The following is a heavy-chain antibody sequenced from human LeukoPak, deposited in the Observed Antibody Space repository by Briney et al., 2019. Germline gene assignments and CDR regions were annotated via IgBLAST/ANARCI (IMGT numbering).Heavy chain of an antibody. CDR3: AHIKATYYFDY. CDR2: IYWDDDK. Sequence: SGPTLVKPTQTLTLTCTFSGFSLRTRGVGVGWIRQPPGKALEWLALIYWDDDKRYSPSLKSRLTITKDTSKNQVVLTMTNMDPVDTATYYCAHIKATYYFDYWGQGTLVTVSS. CDR1: GFSLRTRGVG. D-gene: IGHD1-1*01. V-gene: IGHV2-5*02. J-gene: IGHJ4*02.